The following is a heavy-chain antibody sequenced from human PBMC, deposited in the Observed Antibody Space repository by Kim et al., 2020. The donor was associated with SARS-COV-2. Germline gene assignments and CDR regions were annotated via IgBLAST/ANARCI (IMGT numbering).Heavy chain of an antibody. Sequence: GGSLRLSCAASGFTVSSNYMSWVRQAPGKGLEWVSVIYSGGSTYYADSVKGRFTISRDNSKNTLYLQMNSLRAEDTAVYYCARVPVHVDTAMDDAFDIWGQGTMVTVSS. CDR2: IYSGGST. D-gene: IGHD5-18*01. V-gene: IGHV3-53*01. J-gene: IGHJ3*02. CDR3: ARVPVHVDTAMDDAFDI. CDR1: GFTVSSNY.